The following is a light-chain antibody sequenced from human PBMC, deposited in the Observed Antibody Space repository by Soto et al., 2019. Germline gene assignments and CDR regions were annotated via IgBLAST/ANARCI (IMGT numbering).Light chain of an antibody. CDR1: QSINSW. J-gene: IGKJ2*01. CDR3: QQYDRFPHT. V-gene: IGKV1-5*03. CDR2: KAS. Sequence: DIQMTQSPSTLSASIGDTVILTCRASQSINSWLAWYQQKPGQAPKLLIHKASTLETGVPSRFSGSESGTKFTLTISSLQPDDFATFYCQQYDRFPHTFGQGTKLEIK.